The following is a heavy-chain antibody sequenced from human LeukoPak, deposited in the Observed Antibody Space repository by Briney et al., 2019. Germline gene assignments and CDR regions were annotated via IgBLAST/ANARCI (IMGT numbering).Heavy chain of an antibody. V-gene: IGHV3-30*03. CDR3: ATGRWRSEGPEFDY. Sequence: GGSLRLSCAAPGFTFSSYGMHWVRQAPGKGLEWVAVISYDGSNKYYADSVKGRFTISRDNSKNTLYLQMNSLRAEDTAVYYCATGRWRSEGPEFDYWGQGTLVTVSS. CDR2: ISYDGSNK. CDR1: GFTFSSYG. J-gene: IGHJ4*02. D-gene: IGHD3-16*01.